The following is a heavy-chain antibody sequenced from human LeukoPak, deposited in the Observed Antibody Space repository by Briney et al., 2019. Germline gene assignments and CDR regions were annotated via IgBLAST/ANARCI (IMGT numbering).Heavy chain of an antibody. CDR1: GYTFTSYA. CDR3: ARRGETGSYYND. D-gene: IGHD3-10*01. CDR2: INAGNGNT. Sequence: ASVKVSCKASGYTFTSYAMHWVRQAPGQRLEWMGWINAGNGNTKYSQKFQGRVTITRNTSISTAYMELSSLRSEDTAVYYCARRGETGSYYNDWGQRTLVTVSS. V-gene: IGHV1-3*01. J-gene: IGHJ4*02.